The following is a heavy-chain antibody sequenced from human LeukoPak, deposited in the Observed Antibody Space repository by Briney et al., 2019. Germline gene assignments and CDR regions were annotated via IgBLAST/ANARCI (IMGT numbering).Heavy chain of an antibody. D-gene: IGHD5-24*01. V-gene: IGHV1-2*06. CDR3: ARGGRWLQSGSFDY. J-gene: IGHJ4*02. CDR2: INPNSGGT. CDR1: GYTFTGYY. Sequence: ASVKVSCKASGYTFTGYYMHWVRQAPGQGLEWMGRINPNSGGTNYAQKFQGRVTMTRDTSISTAYMELSGLRSDDTAVYYCARGGRWLQSGSFDYWGQGTLVTVSS.